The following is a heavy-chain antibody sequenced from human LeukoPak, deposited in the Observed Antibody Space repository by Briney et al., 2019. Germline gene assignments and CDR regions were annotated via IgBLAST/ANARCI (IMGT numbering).Heavy chain of an antibody. J-gene: IGHJ5*01. CDR1: GGSISSSGYY. Sequence: SETLSLTCTVSGGSISSSGYYWGWIRLPPGKGLEWIGSMSSSGSTYYNPSLKSRVTMSVDTSSNQFSLKLNSVTAADTAVYYCARRRRNYAVDSWGQGTLVTVSS. CDR2: MSSSGST. D-gene: IGHD2-2*01. V-gene: IGHV4-39*01. CDR3: ARRRRNYAVDS.